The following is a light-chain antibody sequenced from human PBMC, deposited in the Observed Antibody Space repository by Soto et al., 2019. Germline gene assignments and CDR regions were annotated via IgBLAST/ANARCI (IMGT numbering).Light chain of an antibody. Sequence: DIKMTQSPSTLSASVRDRVTITFRASQSISSWLAWYQQKPGKAPKLLIYDASSLESGVPSRFSGSGSGTEFTLTISSLQPDDFATYYCQQYNSYSPLTFGGGTKVHI. CDR1: QSISSW. CDR2: DAS. CDR3: QQYNSYSPLT. V-gene: IGKV1-5*01. J-gene: IGKJ4*01.